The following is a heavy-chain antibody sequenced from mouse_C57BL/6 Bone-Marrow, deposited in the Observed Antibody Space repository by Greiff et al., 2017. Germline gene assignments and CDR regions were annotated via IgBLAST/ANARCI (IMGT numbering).Heavy chain of an antibody. V-gene: IGHV5-4*01. Sequence: EVQRVESGGGLVKPGGSLKLSCAASGFTFSSYAMSWVRQTPEKRLEWVATISDGGSYTYYPDNVKGRFTISRDNAKNNLYLQMSHLKSEDTAMYYCAREGSFAYWGQGTRVTVSA. CDR1: GFTFSSYA. J-gene: IGHJ3*01. CDR2: ISDGGSYT. CDR3: AREGSFAY.